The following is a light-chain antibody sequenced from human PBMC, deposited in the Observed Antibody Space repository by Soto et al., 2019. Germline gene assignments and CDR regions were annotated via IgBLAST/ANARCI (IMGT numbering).Light chain of an antibody. J-gene: IGKJ1*01. V-gene: IGKV1-9*01. CDR1: QGIGSY. CDR3: QQYYSYPWT. Sequence: IQLTQSPSSLSASVGDRVTVTCRASQGIGSYLAWYQQKPGKAPKLLIYAASTLQSGVPSRFSGSGSGTEFTLTISSLQPDDSATYYCQQYYSYPWTFGQGTKVDIK. CDR2: AAS.